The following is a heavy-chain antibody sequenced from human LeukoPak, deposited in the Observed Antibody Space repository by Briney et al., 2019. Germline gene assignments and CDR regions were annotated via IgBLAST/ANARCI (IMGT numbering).Heavy chain of an antibody. CDR2: INSDGSST. CDR1: GFTFSSHW. V-gene: IGHV3-74*01. J-gene: IGHJ3*02. D-gene: IGHD1/OR15-1a*01. CDR3: TRGTSAFDI. Sequence: GGSLRLSCAASGFTFSSHWMHWVRQAPGKGLVWVSRINSDGSSTNYADSVKGRFTISRDNAKNTLYLQMNTLRAEDTAVYYCTRGTSAFDIWGQGTMVTVSS.